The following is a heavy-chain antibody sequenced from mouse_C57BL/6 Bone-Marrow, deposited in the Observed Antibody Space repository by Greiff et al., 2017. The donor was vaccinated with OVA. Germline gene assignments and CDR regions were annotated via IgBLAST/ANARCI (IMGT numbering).Heavy chain of an antibody. CDR3: ARARWLLRFDY. D-gene: IGHD2-3*01. CDR1: GYTFTSYW. V-gene: IGHV1-69*01. Sequence: VQLQQPGAELVMPGASVKLSCKASGYTFTSYWMHWVKQRPGQGLEWIGEIDPSDSYTNYNQKFKGQSTLTVDKSSSPAYMQLSSLTSEDSAVYDCARARWLLRFDYWGQGTTLTVSS. CDR2: IDPSDSYT. J-gene: IGHJ2*01.